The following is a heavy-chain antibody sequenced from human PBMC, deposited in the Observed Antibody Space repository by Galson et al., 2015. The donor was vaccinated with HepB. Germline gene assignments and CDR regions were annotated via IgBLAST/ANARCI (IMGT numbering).Heavy chain of an antibody. CDR2: ISTDSTYT. J-gene: IGHJ4*02. V-gene: IGHV3-11*06. Sequence: SLRLSYAASGFTFSHSYLSWLRPAPGKGLEWVSSISTDSTYTKYADSMKGRFTISRDNAKNSLYLQMSSLRAEDTALYYCARAIDGGFDSWGQGTLVTVSS. CDR3: ARAIDGGFDS. CDR1: GFTFSHSY. D-gene: IGHD3-16*01.